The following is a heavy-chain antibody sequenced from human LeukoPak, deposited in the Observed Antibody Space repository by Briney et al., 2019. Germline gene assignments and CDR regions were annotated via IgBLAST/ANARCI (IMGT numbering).Heavy chain of an antibody. J-gene: IGHJ6*02. CDR3: ARAGTTVTEGPRYYYYGMDV. CDR2: ISSSSSYI. V-gene: IGHV3-21*01. CDR1: GLTFPSYW. Sequence: PGGSLSLSCAASGLTFPSYWMNWVRQAPGKGLEWVSSISSSSSYIYYADSVKGRFTISRDNAKNSLYLQMNSLRAEDTAVYYCARAGTTVTEGPRYYYYGMDVWGQGTTVTVSS. D-gene: IGHD4-11*01.